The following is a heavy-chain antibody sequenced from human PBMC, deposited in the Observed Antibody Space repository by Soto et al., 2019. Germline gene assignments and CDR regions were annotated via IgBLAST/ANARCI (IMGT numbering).Heavy chain of an antibody. V-gene: IGHV3-21*06. J-gene: IGHJ4*02. CDR2: ISSTTNYI. CDR3: ARESEDLTSNFDY. Sequence: GGSLRLSCAASGFTFTGYSMNWVRQAPGKGLEWVSSISSTTNYIYYGDSMKGRFTISRDNAKNSLYLEMNSLRAEDTAVYYCARESEDLTSNFDYWGQGTLVTVSS. CDR1: GFTFTGYS.